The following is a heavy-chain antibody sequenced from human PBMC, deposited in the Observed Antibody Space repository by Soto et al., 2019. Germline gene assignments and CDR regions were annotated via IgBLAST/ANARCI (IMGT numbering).Heavy chain of an antibody. J-gene: IGHJ4*02. CDR2: IDPSDSYT. V-gene: IGHV5-10-1*01. CDR3: ARHYYDILTGYSETDY. CDR1: GYSFTSYW. D-gene: IGHD3-9*01. Sequence: PGESLKISCKGSGYSFTSYWISWVRQMPGKGLEWMGRIDPSDSYTNYSPSFQGHVTISADKSISTAYLQWSSLKASDTAMYYCARHYYDILTGYSETDYWGQGTLVTVSS.